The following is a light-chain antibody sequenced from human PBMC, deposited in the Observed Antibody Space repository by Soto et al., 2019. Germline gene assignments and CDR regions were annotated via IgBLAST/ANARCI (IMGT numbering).Light chain of an antibody. V-gene: IGLV1-47*01. Sequence: QPVLTQPHSASGTPGPRGTISCSGSSSNIGSNYVYWYQQLPGTAPKLLIYRNNQRPSGVPDRFSGSKSGTSASLAISGLRSEDEADYYCAAWDDSLSGLVFGGGTKLTVL. J-gene: IGLJ2*01. CDR2: RNN. CDR1: SSNIGSNY. CDR3: AAWDDSLSGLV.